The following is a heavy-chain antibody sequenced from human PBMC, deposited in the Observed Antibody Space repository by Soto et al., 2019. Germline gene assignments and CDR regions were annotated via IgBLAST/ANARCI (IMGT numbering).Heavy chain of an antibody. CDR1: GGSISSSNW. CDR2: IYHSGST. D-gene: IGHD6-13*01. CDR3: ARCIAAAGPIDY. J-gene: IGHJ4*02. Sequence: QVQLQESGPGLVKPSGTLSLTCAVSGGSISSSNWWSWVRQPPGEGLEWIGEIYHSGSTNYNPSLESRVTISVDKTKSRFSLKLSSGTAADAAVDYCARCIAAAGPIDYWGQGTLVTVSS. V-gene: IGHV4-4*02.